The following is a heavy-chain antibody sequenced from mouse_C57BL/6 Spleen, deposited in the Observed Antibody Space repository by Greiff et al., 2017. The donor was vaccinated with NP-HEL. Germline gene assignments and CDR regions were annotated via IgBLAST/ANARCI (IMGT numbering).Heavy chain of an antibody. Sequence: EVKVEESGGGLVKPGGSLKLSCAASGFTFSDYGMHWVRQAPAKGLEWVAYISSGSSTIYYADTVKGRFTISRDNAKNTLFLQLTSLRSEDTAMYYCAREGYYYAMDYGGQGTSVTVSS. J-gene: IGHJ4*01. CDR2: ISSGSSTI. V-gene: IGHV5-17*01. CDR3: AREGYYYAMDY. CDR1: GFTFSDYG. D-gene: IGHD3-1*01.